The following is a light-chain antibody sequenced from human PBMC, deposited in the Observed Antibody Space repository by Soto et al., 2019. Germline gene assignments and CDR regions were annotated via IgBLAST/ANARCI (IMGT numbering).Light chain of an antibody. CDR1: QSVSSSF. V-gene: IGKV3-20*01. CDR3: QQYGSSGVT. Sequence: ELVLTQSPGTLSLSSGERATLSCRASQSVSSSFLAWYQPTPGQAPRLIIYGASRRATGIPDRFSGSGSGTDFTLTISRLEPEDFAVYYCQQYGSSGVTFGPGTKVDIK. CDR2: GAS. J-gene: IGKJ3*01.